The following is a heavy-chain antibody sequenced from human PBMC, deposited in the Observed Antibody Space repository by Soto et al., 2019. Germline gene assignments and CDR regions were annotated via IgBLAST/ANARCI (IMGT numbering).Heavy chain of an antibody. D-gene: IGHD2-15*01. J-gene: IGHJ6*02. Sequence: GASVKVSCKASGGTFSSYAISWVRQAPGQGLEWMGGIIPIFGTANYAQKFQGRVTITADKSTSTAYMELSSLRSEDTAVYYCASVATPGHQAHLYYGMDVWGQGTTVTV. CDR1: GGTFSSYA. V-gene: IGHV1-69*06. CDR3: ASVATPGHQAHLYYGMDV. CDR2: IIPIFGTA.